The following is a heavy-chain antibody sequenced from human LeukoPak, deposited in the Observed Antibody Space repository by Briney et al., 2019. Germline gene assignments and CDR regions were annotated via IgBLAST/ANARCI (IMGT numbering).Heavy chain of an antibody. CDR3: ARVAEWELPNAFDI. CDR1: GGTFSSYA. J-gene: IGHJ3*02. CDR2: IIPIFGTA. D-gene: IGHD1-26*01. V-gene: IGHV1-69*13. Sequence: SVKVSCKASGGTFSSYAISWVRQAPGQGPEWMGGIIPIFGTANYAQKFQGRVTITADESTSTAYMELSSLRSEDTAVYYCARVAEWELPNAFDIWGQGTMVTVSS.